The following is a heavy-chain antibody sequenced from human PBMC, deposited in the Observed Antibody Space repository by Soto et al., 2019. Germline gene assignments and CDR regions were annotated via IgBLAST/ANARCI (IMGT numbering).Heavy chain of an antibody. CDR3: ARAPGRYYGDYPFDY. Sequence: TSETLSLTCTVSGGSISSYYWSWIRQPPGKGLEWIGYIYYSGSTNYNPSLKSRVTISVDTSKNQFSLKLSSVTAADTALYYCARAPGRYYGDYPFDYWGQGTLVTVSS. D-gene: IGHD4-17*01. CDR2: IYYSGST. J-gene: IGHJ4*02. V-gene: IGHV4-59*01. CDR1: GGSISSYY.